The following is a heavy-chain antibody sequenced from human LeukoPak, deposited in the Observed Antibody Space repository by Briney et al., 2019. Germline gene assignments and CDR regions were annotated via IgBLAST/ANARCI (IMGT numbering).Heavy chain of an antibody. Sequence: SVKVSCKASGGTFSSYAISWVRQAPGQGLEWMGGIIPIFGTANYAQKFQGRVTITADESTSTAYMELSSLRSEDTAVYYCARPYCSSTSCYETYYYGMDVWGQGTTVTASS. CDR2: IIPIFGTA. V-gene: IGHV1-69*13. CDR1: GGTFSSYA. J-gene: IGHJ6*02. CDR3: ARPYCSSTSCYETYYYGMDV. D-gene: IGHD2-2*01.